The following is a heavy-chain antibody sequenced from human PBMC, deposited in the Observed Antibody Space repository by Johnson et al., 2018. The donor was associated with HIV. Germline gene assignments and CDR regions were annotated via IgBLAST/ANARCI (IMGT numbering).Heavy chain of an antibody. J-gene: IGHJ3*02. CDR1: GFTFSSYD. CDR3: AKDGDDGDEADGTKGAFDI. Sequence: QVQLVESGGGVVQPGGSLRLSCAASGFTFSSYDMNWVRQAPGKGLEGVAFIRYDGSNKYYADSVKGRFTISRDSSKNTLYLQMNSLRVEDTALYYCAKDGDDGDEADGTKGAFDIWGQGTMVTVSS. D-gene: IGHD2-2*01. CDR2: IRYDGSNK. V-gene: IGHV3-30*02.